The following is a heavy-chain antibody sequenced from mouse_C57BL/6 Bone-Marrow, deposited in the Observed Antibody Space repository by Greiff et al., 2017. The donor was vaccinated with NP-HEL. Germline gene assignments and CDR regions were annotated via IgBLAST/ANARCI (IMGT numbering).Heavy chain of an antibody. Sequence: EVMLVESGGGLVKPGGSLKLSCAASGFTFSDYGMHWVRQAPEKGLEWVAYISSGSSTIYYADTVKGRFTISRDNAKNTLFLQMTSLRSEDTAMYYCARGDGYLRFAWFAYWGQGTLVTVSA. CDR3: ARGDGYLRFAWFAY. D-gene: IGHD2-3*01. CDR2: ISSGSSTI. CDR1: GFTFSDYG. J-gene: IGHJ3*01. V-gene: IGHV5-17*01.